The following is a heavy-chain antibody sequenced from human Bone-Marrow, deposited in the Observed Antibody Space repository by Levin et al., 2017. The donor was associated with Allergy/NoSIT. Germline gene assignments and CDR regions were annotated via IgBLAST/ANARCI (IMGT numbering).Heavy chain of an antibody. Sequence: SLRLSCAASGFTFSDHYMDWVRQAPGKGLEWVGRTRNKANSYTTEYAASVKGRFTISRDDSKNSLYLQMNSLKTEDTAVYYCARVGAYGDYVGAFDIWGQGTMVTVSS. CDR3: ARVGAYGDYVGAFDI. CDR1: GFTFSDHY. D-gene: IGHD4-17*01. J-gene: IGHJ3*02. CDR2: TRNKANSYTT. V-gene: IGHV3-72*01.